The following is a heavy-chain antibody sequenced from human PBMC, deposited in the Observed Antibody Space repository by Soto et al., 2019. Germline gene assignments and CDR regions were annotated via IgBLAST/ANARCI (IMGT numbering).Heavy chain of an antibody. Sequence: SETLSLTCTVSGGSISSGGYYWSWIRQHPGKGLEWIGYIYYSGSTYYNPSLKSRVTISVDTSKNQFSLKLSSVTAADTAVYYCARVGTVTTPYFDYWGQGTLVTVSS. J-gene: IGHJ4*02. CDR3: ARVGTVTTPYFDY. V-gene: IGHV4-31*03. CDR2: IYYSGST. CDR1: GGSISSGGYY. D-gene: IGHD4-17*01.